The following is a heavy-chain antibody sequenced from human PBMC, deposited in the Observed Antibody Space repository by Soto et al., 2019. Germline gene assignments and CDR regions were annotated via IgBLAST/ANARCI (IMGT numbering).Heavy chain of an antibody. D-gene: IGHD3-10*01. Sequence: ASVKVSCKASGYTFTSYGISWVRQAPGQGLEWMGWISAYNGNTNYAQKLQGRVTMTTDTSTSTAYMELGSLRSDDTAVYCCARVYGSGSYYFLGYDYWGQGTLVTVSS. CDR1: GYTFTSYG. V-gene: IGHV1-18*01. J-gene: IGHJ4*02. CDR3: ARVYGSGSYYFLGYDY. CDR2: ISAYNGNT.